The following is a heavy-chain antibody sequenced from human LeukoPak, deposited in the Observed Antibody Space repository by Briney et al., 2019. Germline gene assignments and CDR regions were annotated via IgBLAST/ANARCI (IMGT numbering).Heavy chain of an antibody. CDR2: IRSKIYGATT. D-gene: IGHD6-13*01. V-gene: IGHV3-49*03. CDR3: TRGFSSSDY. J-gene: IGHJ4*02. Sequence: GSLRLSCTGSGITFGYFSMGWFRQAPGKGPEWVSFIRSKIYGATTEYAASVKGRFTISRDDSKSIAYLQMNSLKTEDTAVYYCTRGFSSSDYWGQGTLVTVSS. CDR1: GITFGYFS.